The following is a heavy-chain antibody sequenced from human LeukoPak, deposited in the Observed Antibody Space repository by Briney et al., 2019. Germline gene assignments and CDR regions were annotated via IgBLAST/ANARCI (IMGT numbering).Heavy chain of an antibody. V-gene: IGHV4-39*07. Sequence: PSETLSLTCTVSGGSISSSSYYWGWIRQPPGKGLEWIGSIYYSGSTYYNPSLKSRVTISVDTSKNQFSLKLSSVTAADTAVYYCARDIPRLRGYFDYWGQGTLVTVSS. CDR3: ARDIPRLRGYFDY. J-gene: IGHJ4*02. D-gene: IGHD4-17*01. CDR2: IYYSGST. CDR1: GGSISSSSYY.